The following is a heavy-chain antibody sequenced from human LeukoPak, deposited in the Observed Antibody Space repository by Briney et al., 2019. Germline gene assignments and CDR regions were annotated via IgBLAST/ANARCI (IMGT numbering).Heavy chain of an antibody. Sequence: GGSLRLSCAASGFTFSSFAMSWVRQAPGKGLEWVSTISGSGGSTNYADSVKGRLTFSRDNSKNTLYLQMNSLRAEDTAVYYCAKDLPDYGDYIEGYWGQGTLVTVSS. V-gene: IGHV3-23*01. D-gene: IGHD4-17*01. CDR2: ISGSGGST. CDR1: GFTFSSFA. CDR3: AKDLPDYGDYIEGY. J-gene: IGHJ4*02.